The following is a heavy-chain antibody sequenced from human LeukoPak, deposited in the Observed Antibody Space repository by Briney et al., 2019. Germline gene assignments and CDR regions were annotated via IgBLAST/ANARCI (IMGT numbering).Heavy chain of an antibody. V-gene: IGHV1-69*05. Sequence: ASVKVSCKASGGTFSSYAISWVRQAPGQGLEWVGGIIPIFGTANYAQKFQGRVTITTDESTSTAYMELSSLRSEDTAVYYCASGTGGPAYWYFDLWGRGTLVTASS. CDR2: IIPIFGTA. D-gene: IGHD1-1*01. CDR3: ASGTGGPAYWYFDL. J-gene: IGHJ2*01. CDR1: GGTFSSYA.